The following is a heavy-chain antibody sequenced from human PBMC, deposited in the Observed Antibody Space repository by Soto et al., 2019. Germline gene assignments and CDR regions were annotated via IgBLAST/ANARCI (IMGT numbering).Heavy chain of an antibody. Sequence: QVQLQESGPGLVKPSGTLSLTCTVSGDSISSDYWSWIRQPPGKGLEWIGYIYYTGTTNYNPSLTGRVTISVDTSKNQFSLKLSSVTAADTAVYYCARDPLRDGSGYSYGMDVWGPGTTVTVSS. D-gene: IGHD3-22*01. J-gene: IGHJ6*02. CDR3: ARDPLRDGSGYSYGMDV. CDR1: GDSISSDY. V-gene: IGHV4-59*01. CDR2: IYYTGTT.